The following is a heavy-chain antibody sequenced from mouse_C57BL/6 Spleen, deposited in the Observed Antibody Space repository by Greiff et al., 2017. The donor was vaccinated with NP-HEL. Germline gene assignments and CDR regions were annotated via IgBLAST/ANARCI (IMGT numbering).Heavy chain of an antibody. D-gene: IGHD3-2*02. J-gene: IGHJ2*01. V-gene: IGHV14-2*01. CDR1: GFNIKDYY. CDR2: IDPEDGET. Sequence: EVQLQESGAELVKPGASVKLSCTASGFNIKDYYMHWVKQRTEQGLEWIGRIDPEDGETKYAPKFQGKATITADPSSNTAYLQLSSLTSEDTAVYYCATQPSFLYYFDYWGQGTTLTVSS. CDR3: ATQPSFLYYFDY.